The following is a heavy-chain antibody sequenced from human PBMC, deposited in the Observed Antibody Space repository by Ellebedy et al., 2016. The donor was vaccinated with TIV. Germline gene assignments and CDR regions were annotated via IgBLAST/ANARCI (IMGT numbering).Heavy chain of an antibody. CDR3: ARDGGYSTGWYPYY. Sequence: GESLKISCAASGFTFRSHAMHWVRRAPGKGLEWLAVISYDESSKFYADSVKGRFTISRDTSKNTLFLQMNSLRAEDTAVYFCARDGGYSTGWYPYYWGQGTLVTVSS. V-gene: IGHV3-30-3*01. CDR2: ISYDESSK. J-gene: IGHJ4*02. CDR1: GFTFRSHA. D-gene: IGHD2-8*02.